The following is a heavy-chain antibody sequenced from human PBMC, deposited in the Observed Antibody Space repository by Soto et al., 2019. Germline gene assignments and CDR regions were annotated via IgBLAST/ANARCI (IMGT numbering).Heavy chain of an antibody. J-gene: IGHJ4*02. CDR3: ARQIYDSDTGPNFQYYFDS. Sequence: GQPLKISCKGSGYSFAGYWITWVRQKPAQDLEWMGRIDPSDSQTYYSPSFRGHVTISVTKSITTVFLQWSSLRASDTAMYYCARQIYDSDTGPNFQYYFDSWGQGTPVTVSS. CDR2: IDPSDSQT. CDR1: GYSFAGYW. D-gene: IGHD3-22*01. V-gene: IGHV5-10-1*01.